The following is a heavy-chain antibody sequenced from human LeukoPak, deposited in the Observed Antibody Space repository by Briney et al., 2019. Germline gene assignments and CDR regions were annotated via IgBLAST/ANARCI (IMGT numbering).Heavy chain of an antibody. J-gene: IGHJ5*02. Sequence: SETLSLTCAVYGGSFSGYYWSWIRQPPGKGLEWIGDINHSGSAIYNPSLKSRVTVSVDASKNEVSLKARSVTAADTAVYYCARRQNWLDPWGQGTLVTVFS. CDR3: ARRQNWLDP. CDR1: GGSFSGYY. V-gene: IGHV4-34*01. CDR2: INHSGSA.